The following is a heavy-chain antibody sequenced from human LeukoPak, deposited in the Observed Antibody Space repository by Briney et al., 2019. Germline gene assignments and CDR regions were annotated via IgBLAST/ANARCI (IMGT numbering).Heavy chain of an antibody. V-gene: IGHV3-7*03. CDR1: GFTFSSYW. Sequence: GGSLRLSCAASGFTFSSYWMSWVRQAPGKGLEWVANIKQDGSEKYYVDSVKGRVTISRDNAKNSLYLQMNSLRAEDTALYYCAKGRWYYYDSSGYSRDNWFDPWGQGTLVTVSS. J-gene: IGHJ5*02. CDR2: IKQDGSEK. CDR3: AKGRWYYYDSSGYSRDNWFDP. D-gene: IGHD3-22*01.